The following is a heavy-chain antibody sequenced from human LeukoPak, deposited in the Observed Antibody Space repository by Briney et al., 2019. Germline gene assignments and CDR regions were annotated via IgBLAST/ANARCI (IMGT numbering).Heavy chain of an antibody. CDR1: GFTFDDYA. CDR3: ARVPAMAHY. V-gene: IGHV3-9*01. CDR2: ISWNSGSI. Sequence: GGSLRLSCAASGFTFDDYAMHWVRQAPGKGLEWVSGISWNSGSIGYADSVKGRFTISRDNAKNSLYLQMNSLRAEDTAVYYCARVPAMAHYWGQGTPVTVSS. D-gene: IGHD5-18*01. J-gene: IGHJ4*02.